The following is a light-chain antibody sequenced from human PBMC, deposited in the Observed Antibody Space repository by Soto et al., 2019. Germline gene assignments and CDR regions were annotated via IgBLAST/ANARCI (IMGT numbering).Light chain of an antibody. Sequence: DIQMTQSPSSLSASVGDRVTITCRASLPTSNYLAWYQQKPDKAPKLLIYDVYNLERVVPPRVSGSTSGVESTLTITGLEPHALGTYYCQHTPDFTFGQGTKVEIK. CDR1: LPTSNY. CDR3: QHTPDFT. V-gene: IGKV1-5*01. CDR2: DVY. J-gene: IGKJ2*01.